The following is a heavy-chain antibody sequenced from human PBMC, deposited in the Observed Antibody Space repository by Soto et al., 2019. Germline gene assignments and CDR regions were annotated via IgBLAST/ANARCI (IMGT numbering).Heavy chain of an antibody. CDR3: ARERYDFWSGYRWFDP. D-gene: IGHD3-3*01. J-gene: IGHJ5*02. CDR1: GGSFSGYY. Sequence: SETLSLTCAVYGGSFSGYYWSWIRQPPGKGLEWIGEINHSGSTNYNPSLKSRVTISVDTSKNQFSLKLSSVTAADTAVYYCARERYDFWSGYRWFDPWGQGTLVTVSS. V-gene: IGHV4-34*01. CDR2: INHSGST.